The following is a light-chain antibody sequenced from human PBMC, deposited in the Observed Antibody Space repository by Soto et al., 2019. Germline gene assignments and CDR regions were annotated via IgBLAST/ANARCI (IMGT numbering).Light chain of an antibody. CDR2: DPS. CDR1: QSVRSNY. CDR3: QQYGSSPLT. J-gene: IGKJ4*01. V-gene: IGKV3-20*01. Sequence: EIVLTQSPDTLSLSPGERATLSCRASQSVRSNYLAWYQQKPGQAPRFLIYDPSSRATGIPDRFSGSGSGTDFTLTISRLEPADFAVYYCQQYGSSPLTFGGGTKVEIK.